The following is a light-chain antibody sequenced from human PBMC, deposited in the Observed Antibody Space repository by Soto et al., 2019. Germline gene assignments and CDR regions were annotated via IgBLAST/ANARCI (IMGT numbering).Light chain of an antibody. CDR3: QQYPT. J-gene: IGKJ5*01. CDR1: QSISSW. Sequence: DIQMTQSPSTLSASAGDRVTITCRASQSISSWLAWYQQKPGKAPKLLIYDASSLESGVPSRFSGSGSGTEFTLTISSLQPDDFATYYCQQYPTFGQGTRLEIK. V-gene: IGKV1-5*01. CDR2: DAS.